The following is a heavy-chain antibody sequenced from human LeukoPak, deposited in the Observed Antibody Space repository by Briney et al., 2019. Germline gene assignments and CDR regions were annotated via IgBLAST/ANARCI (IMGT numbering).Heavy chain of an antibody. J-gene: IGHJ5*02. CDR2: IGNTGKT. V-gene: IGHV3-13*01. CDR3: ARDLGTDTGYTNRFDL. Sequence: GGSLGLSCTASGFTFSTYEMHWVRQATGKGLEWVSAIGNTGKTYYLDSVKGRFTISRENAKNSLYLQMNSLRAGDTAVYYCARDLGTDTGYTNRFDLWGQGTLVTVSS. D-gene: IGHD3-9*01. CDR1: GFTFSTYE.